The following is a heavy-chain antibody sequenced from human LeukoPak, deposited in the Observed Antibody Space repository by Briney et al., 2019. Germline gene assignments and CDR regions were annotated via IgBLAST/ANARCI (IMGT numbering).Heavy chain of an antibody. CDR2: IVVGSGNT. CDR3: AAGWVCSGGSCYYYFDC. D-gene: IGHD2-15*01. Sequence: TSVKVSCKASGYTFTSSAMQWVRQARGQRLEWMGWIVVGSGNTNYAQKSQERVTITRDMSTSTAYMELSSLRSEDTAVYYCAAGWVCSGGSCYYYFDCWGQGTLVTVSS. J-gene: IGHJ4*02. V-gene: IGHV1-58*02. CDR1: GYTFTSSA.